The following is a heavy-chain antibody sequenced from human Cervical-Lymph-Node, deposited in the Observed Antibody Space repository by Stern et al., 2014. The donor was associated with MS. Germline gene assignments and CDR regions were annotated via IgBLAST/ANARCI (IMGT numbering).Heavy chain of an antibody. D-gene: IGHD1-14*01. CDR2: IYYSGST. V-gene: IGHV4-39*01. Sequence: QLQLQESGPGLVKPSETLSLTCTVSGGSISSSSYYWGWIRQPPGKGLEWIGSIYYSGSTYYNPSLKSRVTISVDTSTNQFSLKRSSVTAADTAVYYCATGITDSYYFDYWGQGTLVTVSS. CDR3: ATGITDSYYFDY. J-gene: IGHJ4*02. CDR1: GGSISSSSYY.